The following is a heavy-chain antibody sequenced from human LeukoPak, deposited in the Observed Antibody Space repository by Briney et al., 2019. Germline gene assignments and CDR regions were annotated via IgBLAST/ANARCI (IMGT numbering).Heavy chain of an antibody. CDR3: ARDRSYDYDSSGYYDY. Sequence: PGGSLRLSCAACGFTLSSNYMSCDRQAPGKGLEWVSVIYSGGSTYYADSVKGRFTISKDNSKNTLYLQMNSLRAEDTAVYYCARDRSYDYDSSGYYDYWGQGTLVTVSS. D-gene: IGHD3-22*01. CDR2: IYSGGST. V-gene: IGHV3-66*01. J-gene: IGHJ4*02. CDR1: GFTLSSNY.